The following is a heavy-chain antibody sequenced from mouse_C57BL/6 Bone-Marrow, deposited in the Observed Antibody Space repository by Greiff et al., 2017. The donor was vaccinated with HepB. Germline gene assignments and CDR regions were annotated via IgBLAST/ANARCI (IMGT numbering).Heavy chain of an antibody. CDR2: IYPSDSET. CDR1: GYTFTSYW. V-gene: IGHV1-61*01. D-gene: IGHD2-12*01. CDR3: ARGWDSYFWFAY. Sequence: QVQLQQPGAELVRPGSSVKLSCKASGYTFTSYWMDWVKQRPGQGLEWIGNIYPSDSETHYNQKFKDKATLTVDKTSSTAYMQLSSLTSEDSAVYYCARGWDSYFWFAYWGQGTLVTVSA. J-gene: IGHJ3*01.